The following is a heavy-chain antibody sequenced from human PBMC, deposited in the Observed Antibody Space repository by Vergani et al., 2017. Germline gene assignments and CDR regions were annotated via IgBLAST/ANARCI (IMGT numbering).Heavy chain of an antibody. Sequence: QVQLQESGPGLVKPSQTLSLTCTVSGGSISSGGYYWSWIRQHPGKGLEWIGYIYYSGSTNYNPSLKSRVTISVDTSKNQFSLKLSSVTAADTAVYYCARARPPYGGNSRRGWYFDLWGRGTLVTVSS. J-gene: IGHJ2*01. CDR3: ARARPPYGGNSRRGWYFDL. D-gene: IGHD4-23*01. V-gene: IGHV4-31*03. CDR2: IYYSGST. CDR1: GGSISSGGYY.